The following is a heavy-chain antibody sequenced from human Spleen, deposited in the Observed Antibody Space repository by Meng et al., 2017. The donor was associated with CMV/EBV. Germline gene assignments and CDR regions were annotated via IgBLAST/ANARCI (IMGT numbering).Heavy chain of an antibody. CDR3: ATYSRAPAAILAYFNY. CDR2: ISTSPSHI. CDR1: GFTFSSYG. D-gene: IGHD2-2*02. V-gene: IGHV3-21*01. Sequence: GESLKISCAASGFTFSSYGMHWVRQAPGKGLECVALISTSPSHIFYADSVRGRFAISRDNPKNTLYLQMNSLRTEDTAVYYCATYSRAPAAILAYFNYWGLGTLVTVSS. J-gene: IGHJ4*02.